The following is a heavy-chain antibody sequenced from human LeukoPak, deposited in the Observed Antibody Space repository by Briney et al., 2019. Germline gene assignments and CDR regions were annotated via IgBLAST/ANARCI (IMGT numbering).Heavy chain of an antibody. V-gene: IGHV4-4*07. CDR1: GRPLSRYY. CDR3: ARDLRHAFDI. CDR2: IYTSGST. Sequence: SDTLPLICTVWGRPLSRYYWIGIRQPAPKGLEWIGRIYTSGSTNYNPSLKSRVTLSVYTSKNQFSLKLSSVTAADTAVYYCARDLRHAFDIWGQGTMVTVSS. D-gene: IGHD5/OR15-5a*01. J-gene: IGHJ3*02.